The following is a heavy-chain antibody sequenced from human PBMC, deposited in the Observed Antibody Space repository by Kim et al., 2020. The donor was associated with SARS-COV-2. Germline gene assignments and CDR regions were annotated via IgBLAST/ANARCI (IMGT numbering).Heavy chain of an antibody. Sequence: ASVKVSCKASGYTFTSYYMHWVRQAPGQGLEWMGIINPSGGSTSYAQKFQGRVTMTRDTSTSTVYMELSSLRSEDTAVYYCARGGYSGYEGGAFDIWGQGTMVTVSS. J-gene: IGHJ3*02. CDR2: INPSGGST. V-gene: IGHV1-46*01. D-gene: IGHD5-12*01. CDR3: ARGGYSGYEGGAFDI. CDR1: GYTFTSYY.